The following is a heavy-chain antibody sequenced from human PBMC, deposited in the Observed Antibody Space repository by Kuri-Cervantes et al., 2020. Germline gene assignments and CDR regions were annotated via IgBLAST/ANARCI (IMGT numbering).Heavy chain of an antibody. CDR2: ISSSSSYI. CDR1: GLTVSSNY. Sequence: GESLKISCAASGLTVSSNYMSWVRQAPGKGLEWVSSISSSSSYIYYADSVKGRFTISRDNAKNSLYLQMNSLRAEDTAVYYCAAVYGGVWGQGTTVTVSS. CDR3: AAVYGGV. V-gene: IGHV3-21*04. J-gene: IGHJ6*02. D-gene: IGHD2-8*01.